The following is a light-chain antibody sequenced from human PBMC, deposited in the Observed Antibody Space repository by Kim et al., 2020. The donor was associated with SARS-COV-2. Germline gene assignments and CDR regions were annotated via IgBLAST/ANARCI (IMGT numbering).Light chain of an antibody. J-gene: IGKJ2*01. CDR3: QHTFSPPYT. CDR2: SAS. Sequence: GATITSTCRASENIGTYLTWFQQQPGKTPKLLIYSASILESGVPLRFGGSGSGTDFTLTITGLRSEDFATYYCQHTFSPPYTFGQGTKLEI. CDR1: ENIGTY. V-gene: IGKV1-39*01.